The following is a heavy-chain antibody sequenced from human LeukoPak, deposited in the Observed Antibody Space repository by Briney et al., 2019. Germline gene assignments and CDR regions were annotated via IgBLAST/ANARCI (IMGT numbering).Heavy chain of an antibody. V-gene: IGHV3-23*01. CDR1: GFTFSSYA. D-gene: IGHD6-19*01. Sequence: GGSLRLSCAASGFTFSSYAMTWVRQAPGKGLEWVSTISNSGGSTYYADSVKGRFTISRDNSKNTLYLQMNSLRAEDTAVYYCAKDSSGWYLAWGQGTLVTVSS. J-gene: IGHJ5*02. CDR2: ISNSGGST. CDR3: AKDSSGWYLA.